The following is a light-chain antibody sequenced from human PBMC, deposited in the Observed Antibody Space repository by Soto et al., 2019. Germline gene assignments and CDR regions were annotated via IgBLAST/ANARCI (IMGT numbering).Light chain of an antibody. CDR2: GAS. CDR3: QHYKNRPLT. CDR1: QSVSSD. V-gene: IGKV3-15*01. Sequence: EVVMTQSPATPSVSPGERATLSCRASQSVSSDLAWYQHKPGQAPRLLIYGASSRATGIPVRFSGSGSGTEFTLTISSLQSEDVAVYYCQHYKNRPLTFGGGTKVEIK. J-gene: IGKJ4*01.